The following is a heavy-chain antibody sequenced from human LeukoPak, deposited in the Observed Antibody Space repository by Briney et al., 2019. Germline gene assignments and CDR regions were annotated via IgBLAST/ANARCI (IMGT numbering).Heavy chain of an antibody. D-gene: IGHD2-21*02. CDR1: GHTFTGYY. Sequence: ASVKVSCKASGHTFTGYYIHWVRQAPGQGLEWMGWINPDSSGTNYAQKFQGRVTMTRDTSISTAYMELSRLRSDDTAIYYCAREKVVTSTYNWLDPWGQGTLVTVSS. V-gene: IGHV1-2*02. CDR2: INPDSSGT. CDR3: AREKVVTSTYNWLDP. J-gene: IGHJ5*02.